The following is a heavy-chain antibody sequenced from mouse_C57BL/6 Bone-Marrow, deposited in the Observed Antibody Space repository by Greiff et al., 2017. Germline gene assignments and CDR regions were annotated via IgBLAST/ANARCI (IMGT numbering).Heavy chain of an antibody. CDR2: IDPSDSET. CDR1: GYTFTSYW. D-gene: IGHD1-3*01. J-gene: IGHJ4*01. Sequence: VQLQQPGAELVRPGSSVKLSCKASGYTFTSYWMHWVKQRPIQGLEWIGNIDPSDSETHYNQKFKDKATLTGDKSSSTAYMQLSSLTSEDSAVYYCAREGLKRAMDYWGQGTSVTVSS. V-gene: IGHV1-52*01. CDR3: AREGLKRAMDY.